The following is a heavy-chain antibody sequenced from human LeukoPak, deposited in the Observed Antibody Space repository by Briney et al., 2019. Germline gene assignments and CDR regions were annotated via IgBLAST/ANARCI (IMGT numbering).Heavy chain of an antibody. Sequence: PGGSLRLSCAASGFTFSSYGMHWVRQAPGKGLEWVAFIRYDGSNKYYADSVKGRFTISRDNSKNTLYLQMNSLRAEDTAVYYCAKNEVDDLVVPAAVIDYWGQGTLVTVSS. J-gene: IGHJ4*02. CDR2: IRYDGSNK. CDR1: GFTFSSYG. V-gene: IGHV3-30*02. D-gene: IGHD2-2*01. CDR3: AKNEVDDLVVPAAVIDY.